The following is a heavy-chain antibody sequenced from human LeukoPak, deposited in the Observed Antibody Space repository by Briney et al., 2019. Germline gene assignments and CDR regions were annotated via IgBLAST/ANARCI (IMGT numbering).Heavy chain of an antibody. D-gene: IGHD3-22*01. Sequence: GGSLRLSCAVSGFTFSSYSMNWVRQAPGKGVEWVSSISSSSSYIYYTDSVKGRFTISRHNAKNSLYLQMNSLRAEDTAVYYCARGPLYYYDRSGLPSLYFDYWGQGTLVTVSS. CDR2: ISSSSSYI. J-gene: IGHJ4*02. V-gene: IGHV3-21*01. CDR1: GFTFSSYS. CDR3: ARGPLYYYDRSGLPSLYFDY.